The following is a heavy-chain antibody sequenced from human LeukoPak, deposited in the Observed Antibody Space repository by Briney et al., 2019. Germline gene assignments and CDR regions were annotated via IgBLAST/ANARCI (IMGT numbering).Heavy chain of an antibody. CDR1: GFTFNSYA. CDR2: ISYDGSNK. J-gene: IGHJ4*02. D-gene: IGHD3-22*01. Sequence: GGSLRLSCAASGFTFNSYAMHWVRQAPGKGLEWVAVISYDGSNKYYADSVKGRSTISRDNSKNTLYLQMNSLRAEDTAVYYCARDQRDYYDSSGYYYWGQGTLVTVSS. V-gene: IGHV3-30-3*01. CDR3: ARDQRDYYDSSGYYY.